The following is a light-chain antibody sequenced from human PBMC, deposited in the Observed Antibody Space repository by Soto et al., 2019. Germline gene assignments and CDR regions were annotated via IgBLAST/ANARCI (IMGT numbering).Light chain of an antibody. V-gene: IGLV2-14*01. J-gene: IGLJ1*01. CDR2: DVT. CDR3: SSYTSSYTYV. Sequence: QSALTQPALVSGSPGQSITISCTGTSSDVGGYNYASWYQQHPGKAPKLMIYDVTNRPSGVSNGFSGSKSGNTASLTISGLQTEDEADYYCSSYTSSYTYVFGTGTKLTV. CDR1: SSDVGGYNY.